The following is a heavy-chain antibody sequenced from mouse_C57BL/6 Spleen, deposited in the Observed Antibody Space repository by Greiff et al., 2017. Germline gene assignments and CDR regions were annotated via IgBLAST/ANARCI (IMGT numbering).Heavy chain of an antibody. CDR1: GYTFTSYW. D-gene: IGHD2-1*01. J-gene: IGHJ4*01. CDR2: IHPSDSDT. V-gene: IGHV1-74*01. Sequence: VQLQQPGAELVKPGASVKVSCKASGYTFTSYWMHWVKQRPGQGLEWIGRIHPSDSDTNYNQKFKGKATLTVDKSSSSAYMQLSSLTSEDSAVYYCAFGGNYEDYAMDYWGQGTSVTVSS. CDR3: AFGGNYEDYAMDY.